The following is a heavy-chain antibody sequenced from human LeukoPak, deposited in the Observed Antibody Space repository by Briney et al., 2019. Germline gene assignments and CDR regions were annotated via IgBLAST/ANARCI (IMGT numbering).Heavy chain of an antibody. Sequence: SQTLSLTCTVSGGSISSGVYYWSWIRQHPGKGLEWIGYIYYSGSTDYNPSLKSRFTMSVDTSKNQFSLKLSSVTAADTAVYYCASADYDMAFDIWGQGTMVTVSS. J-gene: IGHJ3*02. V-gene: IGHV4-31*03. CDR1: GGSISSGVYY. CDR3: ASADYDMAFDI. CDR2: IYYSGST. D-gene: IGHD3-9*01.